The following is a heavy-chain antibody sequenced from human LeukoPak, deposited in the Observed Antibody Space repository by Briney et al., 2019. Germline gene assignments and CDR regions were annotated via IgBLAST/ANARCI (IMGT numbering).Heavy chain of an antibody. CDR1: GGSISSYY. CDR3: ARGEDYGDYYFDY. Sequence: PSETLSLTCTVSGGSISSYYWSRIRQPAGKGLEWIGRIYTSGSTNYNPSLKSRVTMSVDTSKNQFSLKLSSVTAADTAVYYCARGEDYGDYYFDYWGQGTLVTVSS. V-gene: IGHV4-4*07. CDR2: IYTSGST. D-gene: IGHD4-17*01. J-gene: IGHJ4*02.